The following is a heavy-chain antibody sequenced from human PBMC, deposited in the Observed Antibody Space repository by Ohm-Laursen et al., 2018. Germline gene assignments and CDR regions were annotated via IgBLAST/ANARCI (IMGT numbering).Heavy chain of an antibody. J-gene: IGHJ3*01. CDR3: LSGSGYSST. D-gene: IGHD3-22*01. V-gene: IGHV3-74*01. CDR2: IKGDGGRI. CDR1: GFTFSTYP. Sequence: SLRLSCSASGFTFSTYPMHWVRQGPGKGLVWVSGIKGDGGRINYADSVKGRFTISRDNAKNTLYLQMNSLRVEDTAVYYCLSGSGYSSTWGQGTMVTVSS.